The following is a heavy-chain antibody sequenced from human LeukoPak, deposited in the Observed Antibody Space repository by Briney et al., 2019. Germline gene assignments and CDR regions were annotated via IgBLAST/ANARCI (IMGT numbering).Heavy chain of an antibody. CDR3: ARDREVVSEGAFDI. V-gene: IGHV1-69*13. CDR2: IIPTFGTP. J-gene: IGHJ3*02. CDR1: GGTFNSYA. Sequence: SVKVSCKASGGTFNSYAISWVRQAPGQGLEWMGGIIPTFGTPNYAQKFQGRVTITADESTSTAYMELSSLRSEDTAVYYCARDREVVSEGAFDIWGQGTMVTVSS. D-gene: IGHD2-15*01.